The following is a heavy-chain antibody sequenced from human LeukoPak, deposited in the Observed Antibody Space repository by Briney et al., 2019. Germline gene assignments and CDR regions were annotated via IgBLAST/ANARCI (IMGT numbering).Heavy chain of an antibody. CDR2: IYYSGSA. D-gene: IGHD2-2*01. CDR3: ARRPSWPSTSAFDI. J-gene: IGHJ3*02. Sequence: PSETLSLTCGVSGGSVSSISYFWGWIRQPPGKGLQWIGSIYYSGSAYYNPSLQSRVAISVDTSRNQFSLKLTSVTAADTAVYYCARRPSWPSTSAFDIWGRGQWSPSLQ. CDR1: GGSVSSISYF. V-gene: IGHV4-39*01.